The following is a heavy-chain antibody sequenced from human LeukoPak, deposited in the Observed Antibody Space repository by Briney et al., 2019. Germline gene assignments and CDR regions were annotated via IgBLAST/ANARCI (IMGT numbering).Heavy chain of an antibody. CDR2: IYYSGST. V-gene: IGHV4-59*08. CDR1: GGSISSYY. D-gene: IGHD6-19*01. CDR3: ARHGQFVREQWLSYDY. J-gene: IGHJ4*02. Sequence: SETLSLTCTVSGGSISSYYWSWIRQPPGKGLEWIGYIYYSGSTNYNPSLKSRVTISVDTSKNQLSLKLSSVTAADTAVYYCARHGQFVREQWLSYDYWGQGTLVTVSS.